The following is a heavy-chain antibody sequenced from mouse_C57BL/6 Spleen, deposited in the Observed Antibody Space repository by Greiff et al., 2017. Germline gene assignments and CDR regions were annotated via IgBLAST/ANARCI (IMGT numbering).Heavy chain of an antibody. Sequence: QVQLQQPGAELVRPGASVTLSCKASGYTFPDYEMHWVKQTPVHGLEWIGAIDPETGGTAYNQKFKGKAILTVDKSSSTAYMELRSLTSEDSAVYYCTSSAYYGSSYGYFDVWGTGTTVTVSS. D-gene: IGHD1-1*01. CDR3: TSSAYYGSSYGYFDV. J-gene: IGHJ1*03. CDR2: IDPETGGT. CDR1: GYTFPDYE. V-gene: IGHV1-15*01.